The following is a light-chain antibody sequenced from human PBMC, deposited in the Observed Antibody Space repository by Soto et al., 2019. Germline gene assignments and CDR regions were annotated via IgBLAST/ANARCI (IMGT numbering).Light chain of an antibody. V-gene: IGKV1-39*01. CDR1: QRIRSY. Sequence: DLQMPPSPSTLSASVVARAPITCRARQRIRSYLNWYQQKPGKAPKLLIHAASSLQSGFPSRFSGSRSGTDFAITISSLQTDDFATYYCQQRYRTPITFGQGTRLEI. CDR3: QQRYRTPIT. J-gene: IGKJ5*01. CDR2: AAS.